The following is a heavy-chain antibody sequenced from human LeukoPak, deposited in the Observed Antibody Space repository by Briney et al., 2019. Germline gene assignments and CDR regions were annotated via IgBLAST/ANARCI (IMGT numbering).Heavy chain of an antibody. J-gene: IGHJ5*02. Sequence: SQTLSLTCTVSGGSISSGSYYWSWIRQPAGKGLEWIRRIYTSGSTNYNPSLKGRVTISVDTSKNQFSLKLSSVTAADTAVYYCARDWDGSGSSWFDPWGQGTLVTVSS. CDR1: GGSISSGSYY. CDR3: ARDWDGSGSSWFDP. V-gene: IGHV4-61*02. CDR2: IYTSGST. D-gene: IGHD3-10*01.